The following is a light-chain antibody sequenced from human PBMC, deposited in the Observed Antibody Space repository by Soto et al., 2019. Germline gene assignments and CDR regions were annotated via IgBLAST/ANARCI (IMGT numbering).Light chain of an antibody. V-gene: IGLV2-14*01. J-gene: IGLJ1*01. CDR1: SIDVGGYAY. CDR2: EVS. Sequence: QSALTQPASVSGSPGQSITMSGTGTSIDVGGYAYVSWYQQHTGDVPKLIIFEVSSRPAWISNRCSASKSGNTSSLTISGLQAEDEADYYCSSYTTSSSYVFGTGTQLTVL. CDR3: SSYTTSSSYV.